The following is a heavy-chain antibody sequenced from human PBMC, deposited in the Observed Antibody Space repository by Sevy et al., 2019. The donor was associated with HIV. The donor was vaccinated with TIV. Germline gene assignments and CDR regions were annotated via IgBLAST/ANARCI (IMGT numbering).Heavy chain of an antibody. V-gene: IGHV3-7*01. Sequence: GGSLRLSCVASGFTFRSYWMNWLRQAPGKGLEWVANINQDGSEKFYLDLVKGRFTISRDNAKNSVFLQMDSLRAGETAVYYCARSLDYWGQGSLVTVSS. CDR1: GFTFRSYW. CDR3: ARSLDY. J-gene: IGHJ4*02. CDR2: INQDGSEK.